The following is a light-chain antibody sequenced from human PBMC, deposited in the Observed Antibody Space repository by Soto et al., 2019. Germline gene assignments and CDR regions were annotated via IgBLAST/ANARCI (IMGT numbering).Light chain of an antibody. V-gene: IGLV1-51*01. CDR1: NSNIGIDY. J-gene: IGLJ3*02. Sequence: QSVLTQPPSVSAAPGQKVTIACSGSNSNIGIDYVSWFHHIPGTAPKLLIYDDRYRPSGIPDRFSGSKSGTSATLDIAGLQTGDEADYYCGTWDRSLSAVVFGGGTKLTVL. CDR3: GTWDRSLSAVV. CDR2: DDR.